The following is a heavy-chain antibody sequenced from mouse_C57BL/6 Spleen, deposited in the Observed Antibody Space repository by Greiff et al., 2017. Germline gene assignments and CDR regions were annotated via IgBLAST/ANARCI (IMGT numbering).Heavy chain of an antibody. V-gene: IGHV1-59*01. CDR1: GYTFTSYW. Sequence: QVQLQQPGAELVRPGTSVKLSCKASGYTFTSYWMHWVKQRPGQGLEWIGVIDPSDSYTNYTQKFKGKATLTVDTSSSAAYMQLSSLTSEDSAVYYCARSLDSSGYFDYWGQGTTLTVSS. CDR2: IDPSDSYT. CDR3: ARSLDSSGYFDY. J-gene: IGHJ2*01. D-gene: IGHD3-2*02.